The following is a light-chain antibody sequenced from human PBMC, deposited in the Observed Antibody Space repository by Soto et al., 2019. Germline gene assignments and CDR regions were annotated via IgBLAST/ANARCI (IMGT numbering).Light chain of an antibody. CDR3: QRYNSAPLT. V-gene: IGKV1-27*01. CDR2: AAS. Sequence: DIQMTQSPSSLSVSVGDRVTITCRASQDISNFLAWFQQEPGKVPKLLIYAASTLQSGVPSRFSGSGSGTDFILTINSLQPEDVAMYYCQRYNSAPLTFGGGTKVDNK. J-gene: IGKJ4*02. CDR1: QDISNF.